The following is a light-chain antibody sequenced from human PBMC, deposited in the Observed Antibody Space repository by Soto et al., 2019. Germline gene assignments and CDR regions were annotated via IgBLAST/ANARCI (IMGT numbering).Light chain of an antibody. CDR1: NIGYKS. CDR2: DDS. CDR3: QVWESSSDYV. Sequence: SDELTQAPSVSVGPGQTARITCGGNNIGYKSVHWYRQKPGQAPVLVVYDDSDRPSGIPERFSGSNSGNTATLTISRVEAGDEADYYCQVWESSSDYVFGTGTKVTVL. V-gene: IGLV3-21*02. J-gene: IGLJ1*01.